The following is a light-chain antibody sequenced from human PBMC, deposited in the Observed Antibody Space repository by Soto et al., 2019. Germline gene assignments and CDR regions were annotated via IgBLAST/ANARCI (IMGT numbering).Light chain of an antibody. V-gene: IGLV4-69*01. CDR1: SGHSSYA. CDR2: LNSDGSH. CDR3: QTWGSGIVV. Sequence: QPVLTQSPSASAPLGASVKLTCTLSSGHSSYAIAWHQQQPEKGPRYLMNLNSDGSHTQGDGIPDRFSGSSSGAERYLTISSLQSEDEADYYCQTWGSGIVVFGGGTKLTVL. J-gene: IGLJ2*01.